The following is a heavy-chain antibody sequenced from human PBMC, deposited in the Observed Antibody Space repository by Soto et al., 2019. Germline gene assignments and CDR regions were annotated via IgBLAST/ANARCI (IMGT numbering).Heavy chain of an antibody. CDR3: ARETAVITTVRGEYNWFDP. Sequence: SETLSLTCTVSGGSISSGGYYWSWIRQHPGKGLEWIGYIYYSGSTYYNPSLKSRVTISVDTSKNQFSLKLSSVTAADTAVYYCARETAVITTVRGEYNWFDPWGQGTLVTVSS. D-gene: IGHD3-10*01. CDR2: IYYSGST. J-gene: IGHJ5*02. CDR1: GGSISSGGYY. V-gene: IGHV4-31*03.